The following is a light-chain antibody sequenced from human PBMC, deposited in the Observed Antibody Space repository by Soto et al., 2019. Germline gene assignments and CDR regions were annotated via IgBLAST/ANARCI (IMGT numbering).Light chain of an antibody. CDR3: QQFYSAPLT. J-gene: IGKJ4*01. V-gene: IGKV4-1*01. Sequence: DFVMTQSPDSLAVSLGERATINCKSSQSVLSSSNNKNYLAWYQQKPGQPPKLLIYWASTRESGVPDRFSGSGSGTDFTLTISSLQAEDVAVYYCQQFYSAPLTFGGGTNVQIK. CDR2: WAS. CDR1: QSVLSSSNNKNY.